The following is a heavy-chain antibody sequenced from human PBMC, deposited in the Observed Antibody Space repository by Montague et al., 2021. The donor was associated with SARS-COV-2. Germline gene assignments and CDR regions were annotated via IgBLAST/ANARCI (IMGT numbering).Heavy chain of an antibody. Sequence: SLRLSCAASGFTFDDFAMHWVRQAPGKGLEWVAGISCNSGSIGYADSVKGRFTISRDNSKNSLYLQMNSLRAEDTAFYYCAKGMEVVVTANLDYWGQGTLVTVSS. V-gene: IGHV3-9*01. D-gene: IGHD2-21*02. CDR1: GFTFDDFA. CDR2: ISCNSGSI. CDR3: AKGMEVVVTANLDY. J-gene: IGHJ4*02.